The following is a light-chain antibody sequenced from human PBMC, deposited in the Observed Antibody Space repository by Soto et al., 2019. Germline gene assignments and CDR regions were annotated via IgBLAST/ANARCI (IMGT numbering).Light chain of an antibody. CDR2: EVS. CDR3: SSCAGSNNFV. Sequence: QSGLTQPPSASGSPGQSVTISCTGTSSDIGAYIYVSWYQQHPGKAPKLMISEVSRRPSGVPERFSGSKSGNTASLTVSGLQADDEAHYYCSSCAGSNNFVFGTGTKVAVL. J-gene: IGLJ1*01. CDR1: SSDIGAYIY. V-gene: IGLV2-8*01.